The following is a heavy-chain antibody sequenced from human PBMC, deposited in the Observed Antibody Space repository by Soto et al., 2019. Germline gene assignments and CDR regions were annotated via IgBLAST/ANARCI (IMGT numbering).Heavy chain of an antibody. CDR2: ISYDGSNK. D-gene: IGHD4-17*01. Sequence: QVQLVESGGGVVQPGRSLRLACAASGFTFSSYAMHWFRQAPGKGLEWVAVISYDGSNKYYADSVKGRFTISRDNAKNTLYLQMNSLRAEDTAVYYCASGIPDYGDYGVDYWGQGTLVTVSS. V-gene: IGHV3-30-3*01. J-gene: IGHJ4*02. CDR1: GFTFSSYA. CDR3: ASGIPDYGDYGVDY.